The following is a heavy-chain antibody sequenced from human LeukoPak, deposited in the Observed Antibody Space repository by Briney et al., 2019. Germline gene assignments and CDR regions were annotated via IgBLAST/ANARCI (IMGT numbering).Heavy chain of an antibody. V-gene: IGHV3-7*01. J-gene: IGHJ4*02. CDR1: GFTFSDFW. CDR2: IKEDGIEK. Sequence: PEGSLRLSCAGSGFTFSDFWMTWVRQTPGKGLEWVANIKEDGIEKNLVDSVKGRFTISRDNTKNLLFLEMNNLRGDDTAIYYCVRESRPGGAMGLYHNLDYWGQGTLVAVSS. CDR3: VRESRPGGAMGLYHNLDY. D-gene: IGHD1-1*01.